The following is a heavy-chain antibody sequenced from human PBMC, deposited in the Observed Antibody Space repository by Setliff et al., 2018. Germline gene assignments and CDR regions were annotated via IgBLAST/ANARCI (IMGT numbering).Heavy chain of an antibody. CDR2: VYNSGTT. Sequence: SETLSLTCTVSGGSISSSSYYWGWIRQPAGKRLEWIGRVYNSGTTYNAFFASRVTMSIDTSKNQFSLNLNSVTAADTALYYCAKESLAINTRWFDPWGQGILVTVS. CDR1: GGSISSSSYY. J-gene: IGHJ5*02. CDR3: AKESLAINTRWFDP. D-gene: IGHD3-3*02. V-gene: IGHV4-61*02.